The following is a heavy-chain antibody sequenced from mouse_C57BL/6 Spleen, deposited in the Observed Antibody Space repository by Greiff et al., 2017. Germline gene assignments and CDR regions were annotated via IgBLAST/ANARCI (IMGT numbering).Heavy chain of an antibody. CDR3: AFWSYAMDF. V-gene: IGHV1-84*01. J-gene: IGHJ4*01. Sequence: QVQLQQSGPELVKPGASVKISCKASGYTFTDYYINWVKQRPGQGLEWIGRIYPGSGNTKYNEKFKGKATWTVDTSSSTAYMQLSSLTSEDSAVYFCAFWSYAMDFWGPGTSVTVSS. CDR2: IYPGSGNT. CDR1: GYTFTDYY.